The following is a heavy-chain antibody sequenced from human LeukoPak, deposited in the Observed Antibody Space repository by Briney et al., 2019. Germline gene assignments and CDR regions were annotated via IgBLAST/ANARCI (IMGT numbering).Heavy chain of an antibody. CDR1: GGSISSYY. CDR2: IYYSGST. D-gene: IGHD5-18*01. CDR3: ARSADTAMVPIFDY. V-gene: IGHV4-59*01. J-gene: IGHJ4*02. Sequence: SETLSLTCTVSGGSISSYYWSWIRQPPGKGLEWIGYIYYSGSTNYNPSLKSRVTISVDTSKNQFSLKLSSVTAADTAVYYCARSADTAMVPIFDYWGQGTLVTVSS.